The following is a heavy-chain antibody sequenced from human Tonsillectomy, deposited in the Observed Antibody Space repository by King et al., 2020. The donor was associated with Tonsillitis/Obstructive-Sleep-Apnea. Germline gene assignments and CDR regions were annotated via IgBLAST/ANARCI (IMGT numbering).Heavy chain of an antibody. J-gene: IGHJ4*02. D-gene: IGHD2-2*01. Sequence: QLQESGPGLVKPSETLSLTCTVSGGSISSYYWSWIRPPPGKGLEWIGYIYYSGSTNYNPSLKSRVTISVDTSKNQFSLKLSSVTAADTAVYYCARAWNRSSTSKGLFDYWGQGTLVTVSS. CDR3: ARAWNRSSTSKGLFDY. CDR1: GGSISSYY. V-gene: IGHV4-59*01. CDR2: IYYSGST.